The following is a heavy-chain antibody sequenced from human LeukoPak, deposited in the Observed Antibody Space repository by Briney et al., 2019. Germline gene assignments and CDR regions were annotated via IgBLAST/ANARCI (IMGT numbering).Heavy chain of an antibody. CDR3: ARDVPYSSSWYEGFDY. CDR1: GFTFSSYG. J-gene: IGHJ4*02. Sequence: GGSLRLSCAASGFTFSSYGMHWVRQAPGKGLEWVAVIWYDGSNKYYADSVKGRFTISRDNSKNTLYLQMNSLRAEDAAVYYCARDVPYSSSWYEGFDYWGQGTLVTVSS. V-gene: IGHV3-33*01. D-gene: IGHD6-13*01. CDR2: IWYDGSNK.